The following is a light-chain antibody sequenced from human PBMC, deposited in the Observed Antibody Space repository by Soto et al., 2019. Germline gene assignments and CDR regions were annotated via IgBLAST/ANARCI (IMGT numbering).Light chain of an antibody. V-gene: IGLV2-14*01. CDR2: EVS. CDR1: SSDVGAYNY. J-gene: IGLJ3*02. Sequence: QSALTQPASVSGSLGQSITISCTGTSSDVGAYNYVSWYQQYPGKAPKFMIYEVSNRPSGVSNRFSGSKSGNTASLTISGLQAEHEADYYCTSYTSSSTWVFGGGTKLTVL. CDR3: TSYTSSSTWV.